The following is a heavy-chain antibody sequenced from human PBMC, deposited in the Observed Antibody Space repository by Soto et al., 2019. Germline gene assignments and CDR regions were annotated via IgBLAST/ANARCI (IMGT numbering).Heavy chain of an antibody. CDR2: LSSTGRVI. Sequence: PGGSLRLSCRASGFRLTDYDMNWVRQAPGKGLQWLAYLSSTGRVIYYANSLRGRFTVSRDNADNSLFLRLSSLRDDDTGVYYCARDYDDPRGFRYPIGHWGQGTLVTVSS. V-gene: IGHV3-11*04. CDR3: ARDYDDPRGFRYPIGH. D-gene: IGHD3-16*01. J-gene: IGHJ1*01. CDR1: GFRLTDYD.